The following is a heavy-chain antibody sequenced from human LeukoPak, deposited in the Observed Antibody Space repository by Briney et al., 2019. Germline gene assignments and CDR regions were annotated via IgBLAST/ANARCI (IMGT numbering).Heavy chain of an antibody. V-gene: IGHV3-11*06. CDR2: ISSSSSYI. CDR3: AREGITMVRGVNYYYMDV. D-gene: IGHD3-10*01. Sequence: PGGSLRLSCAASGFTFSDYYMSWIRQAPGKGLEWVSYISSSSSYIYYADSVKGRFTISRDNAKNSLYLQMNSLRAEDTAVYYCAREGITMVRGVNYYYMDVWGKGTTVTVSS. J-gene: IGHJ6*03. CDR1: GFTFSDYY.